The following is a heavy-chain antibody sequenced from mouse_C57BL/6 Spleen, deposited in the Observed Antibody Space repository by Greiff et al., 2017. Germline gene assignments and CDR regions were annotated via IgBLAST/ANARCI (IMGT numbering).Heavy chain of an antibody. J-gene: IGHJ2*01. CDR3: ARSPDSSYDYFDY. V-gene: IGHV1-64*01. D-gene: IGHD1-1*01. CDR2: IHPNSGST. CDR1: GYTFTSYW. Sequence: VQLQQPGAELVKPGASVKLSCKASGYTFTSYWMHWVKQRPGQGLEWIGMIHPNSGSTNYNEKFKSKATLTVDKSSSTAYMQLSSLTSEDSAVYYSARSPDSSYDYFDYWGQGTTLTVSS.